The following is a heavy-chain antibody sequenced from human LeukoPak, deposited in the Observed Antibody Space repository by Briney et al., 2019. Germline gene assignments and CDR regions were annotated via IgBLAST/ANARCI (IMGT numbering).Heavy chain of an antibody. Sequence: SETLSLTCTVSGGSISSYYWSWIRQPPGKGLEWIGYIYYSGSTNYNPSLKSRVTISVDTSKNQFSLKLSSVTAADTAVYYCARVYYCGSGSYVDYWGQGTLVTVSS. J-gene: IGHJ4*02. CDR2: IYYSGST. D-gene: IGHD3-10*01. CDR1: GGSISSYY. CDR3: ARVYYCGSGSYVDY. V-gene: IGHV4-59*01.